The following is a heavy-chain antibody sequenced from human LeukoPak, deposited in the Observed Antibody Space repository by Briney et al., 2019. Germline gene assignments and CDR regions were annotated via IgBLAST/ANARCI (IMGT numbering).Heavy chain of an antibody. D-gene: IGHD5-18*01. CDR3: ARDQGGYGYYYMDV. Sequence: GGSLRLSCAASGFAFSSHWMSWVRQAPGKGLEWVASIKQDRSEEYYVDSVKGRFTISRDNAKNSLYLQMNSLRAEDTAVYYCARDQGGYGYYYMDVWGKGTTVTVSS. J-gene: IGHJ6*03. V-gene: IGHV3-7*01. CDR1: GFAFSSHW. CDR2: IKQDRSEE.